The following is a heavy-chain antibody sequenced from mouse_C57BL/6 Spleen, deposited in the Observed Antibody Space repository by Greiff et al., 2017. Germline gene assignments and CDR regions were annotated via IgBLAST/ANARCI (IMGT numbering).Heavy chain of an antibody. Sequence: QVQLQQPGAELVMPGASVKLSCKASGYTFTSYWMHWVKQRPGQGLEWIGEIDPSDSYTNYNQKFKGKSTLTVDKSSSTAYMQLSSLASEDSAVYYCARTVTTTFDDWGQGTTLTVSS. CDR3: ARTVTTTFDD. CDR1: GYTFTSYW. CDR2: IDPSDSYT. D-gene: IGHD2-3*01. J-gene: IGHJ2*01. V-gene: IGHV1-69*01.